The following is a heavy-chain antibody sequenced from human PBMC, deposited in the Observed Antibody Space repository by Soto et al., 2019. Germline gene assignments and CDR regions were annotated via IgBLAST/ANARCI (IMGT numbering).Heavy chain of an antibody. V-gene: IGHV3-15*01. D-gene: IGHD4-17*01. Sequence: LSCEVSGFTFNNAWMSWVRQGPGKGLEWVGRIKRNTDGGTTNYAAPVKGRFAISRDDAKNTLYLQMNSLQSDDTGIYYCTTGMTTVTAGFDFWGQGT. CDR2: IKRNTDGGTT. CDR3: TTGMTTVTAGFDF. J-gene: IGHJ4*02. CDR1: GFTFNNAW.